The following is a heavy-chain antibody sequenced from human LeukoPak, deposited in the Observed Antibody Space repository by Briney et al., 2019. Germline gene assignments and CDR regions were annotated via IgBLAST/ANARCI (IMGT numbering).Heavy chain of an antibody. Sequence: GGSLRLSCAASGFTFSSYSMNWVRQAPGKGLEWVSSISGSSSYIYYADSVKGRFTISRDNAKNSLYLQMNSLRAEDTAVYYCAANWNDVRSDAFDIWGQGTMVTVSS. J-gene: IGHJ3*02. CDR1: GFTFSSYS. V-gene: IGHV3-21*01. CDR2: ISGSSSYI. CDR3: AANWNDVRSDAFDI. D-gene: IGHD1-1*01.